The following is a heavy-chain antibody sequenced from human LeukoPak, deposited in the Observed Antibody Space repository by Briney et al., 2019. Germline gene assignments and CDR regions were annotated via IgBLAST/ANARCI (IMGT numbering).Heavy chain of an antibody. V-gene: IGHV3-30*02. Sequence: SGGSLRLSCVASGFTFRSYGMYWVRQAPGKGLEWVTFLRYDGSNTYYADSVKGRFTISRDNAKNSLYLQMNSLRADDTAVYYCARDRRLQLWSPAGFDYWGQGTLVTASS. CDR1: GFTFRSYG. CDR3: ARDRRLQLWSPAGFDY. J-gene: IGHJ4*02. CDR2: LRYDGSNT. D-gene: IGHD5-18*01.